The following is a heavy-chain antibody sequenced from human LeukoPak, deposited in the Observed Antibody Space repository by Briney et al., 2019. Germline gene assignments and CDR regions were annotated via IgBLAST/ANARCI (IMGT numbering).Heavy chain of an antibody. V-gene: IGHV4-4*07. CDR3: ARGLRHTIYYYYGMDV. J-gene: IGHJ6*02. CDR1: GGSISSYY. CDR2: IYTSGST. Sequence: SETLSLTCTVSGGSISSYYWSWIRQPAGKGLEWIGRIYTSGSTNYNPSLKSRVTMPVDTSKDQFSLKLSSVTAADTAVYYCARGLRHTIYYYYGMDVWGQGTTVTVSS. D-gene: IGHD3-10*01.